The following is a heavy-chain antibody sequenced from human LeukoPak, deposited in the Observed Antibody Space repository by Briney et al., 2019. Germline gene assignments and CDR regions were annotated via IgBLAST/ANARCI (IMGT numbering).Heavy chain of an antibody. J-gene: IGHJ4*02. CDR1: GYTFTGYY. D-gene: IGHD2-15*01. CDR2: INPNSGGT. V-gene: IGHV1-2*02. CDR3: ARGSPMEAVVAAPYSPMLYCFDY. Sequence: ASVRVSCKASGYTFTGYYLHWVRQAPGQGLEWMGWINPNSGGTNYAQKFQGRVTMTRDTSISTAYMELSRLSSDDTAVYYCARGSPMEAVVAAPYSPMLYCFDYWGQGTLVTVSS.